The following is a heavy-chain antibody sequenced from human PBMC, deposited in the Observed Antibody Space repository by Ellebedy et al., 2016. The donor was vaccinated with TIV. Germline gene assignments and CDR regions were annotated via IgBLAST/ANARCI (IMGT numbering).Heavy chain of an antibody. D-gene: IGHD5-18*01. J-gene: IGHJ5*02. CDR3: ARATHYYVDTPMVKEFGP. CDR2: INAGNGNT. Sequence: AASVKVSCKASGYTFATYAMHWVRQAPGQRLEWMGWINAGNGNTKYSQKFQGRVTITRDTSASTAYMELSILRSEDTAVYYCARATHYYVDTPMVKEFGPWGQGTLVTVSS. CDR1: GYTFATYA. V-gene: IGHV1-3*01.